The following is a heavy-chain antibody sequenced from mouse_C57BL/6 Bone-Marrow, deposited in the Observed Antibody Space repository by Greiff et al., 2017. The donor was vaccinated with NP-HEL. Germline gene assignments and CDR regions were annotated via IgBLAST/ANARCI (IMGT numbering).Heavy chain of an antibody. V-gene: IGHV1-4*01. D-gene: IGHD1-1*01. CDR3: ARSVHYYGIDY. Sequence: VKLMESGAELARPGASVKMSCKASGYTFTSYTMHWVKQRPGQGLEWIGYINPSSGYTKYTQKFKDKATLTADKSSSTAYMQLSSLTSEDSAVYYCARSVHYYGIDYWGQGTTLTVSS. CDR1: GYTFTSYT. J-gene: IGHJ2*01. CDR2: INPSSGYT.